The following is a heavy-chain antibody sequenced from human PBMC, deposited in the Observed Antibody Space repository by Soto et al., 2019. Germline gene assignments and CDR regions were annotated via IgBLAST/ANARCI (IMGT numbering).Heavy chain of an antibody. CDR1: GFTFSSYA. CDR3: AKDSGVTMVRGVGYMDV. D-gene: IGHD3-10*01. J-gene: IGHJ6*03. CDR2: ISGSGGST. V-gene: IGHV3-23*01. Sequence: GGSLRLSCAASGFTFSSYAMSWVRQAPGKGLEWVSAISGSGGSTYYADSVKGRFTISRDNSKNTLYLQMNSLRAEDTAVYYCAKDSGVTMVRGVGYMDVWGKGTTVTVSS.